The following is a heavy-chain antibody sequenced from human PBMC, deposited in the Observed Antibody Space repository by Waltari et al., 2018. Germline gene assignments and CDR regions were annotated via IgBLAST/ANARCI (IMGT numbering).Heavy chain of an antibody. J-gene: IGHJ4*02. D-gene: IGHD4-17*01. CDR2: IYYSGST. Sequence: QVQLQESGPGLVKPSQTLSLTCTVSGGSISSGDYYWSWIRQPPGKGLEWIGYIYYSGSTYYNPSLKSRVTISVDTSKNQFSLKLSSVTAADTAVYYCARGGGYYGDYPPFDYWGQGTLVTVSS. V-gene: IGHV4-30-4*08. CDR1: GGSISSGDYY. CDR3: ARGGGYYGDYPPFDY.